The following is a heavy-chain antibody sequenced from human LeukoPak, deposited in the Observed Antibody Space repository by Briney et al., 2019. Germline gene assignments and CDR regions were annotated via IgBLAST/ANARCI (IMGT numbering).Heavy chain of an antibody. Sequence: GASVKVSCKASGYTFTGYYMHWVRQAPGQGLEWMGWINPNSGGTNYAQEFQGRVTMTRDTSISTAYMELSRLRSDDTAVYYCARDFQYSGSYYGYWGQGTLVTVSS. D-gene: IGHD1-26*01. CDR2: INPNSGGT. CDR3: ARDFQYSGSYYGY. CDR1: GYTFTGYY. V-gene: IGHV1-2*02. J-gene: IGHJ4*02.